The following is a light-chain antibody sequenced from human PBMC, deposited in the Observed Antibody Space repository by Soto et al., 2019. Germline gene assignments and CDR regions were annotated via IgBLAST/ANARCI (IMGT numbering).Light chain of an antibody. CDR3: QQYGNSVPFT. CDR2: GVS. V-gene: IGKV3-20*01. Sequence: EVVLTQSPGTLSLSPGEGATLSCRASQSIISSYLAWYQHKPGQPPRLLIYGVSSRATGVPDRFSGSGSGTDFTLTISRLEPEDFAVYYCQQYGNSVPFTFGQGTKLEIK. J-gene: IGKJ2*01. CDR1: QSIISSY.